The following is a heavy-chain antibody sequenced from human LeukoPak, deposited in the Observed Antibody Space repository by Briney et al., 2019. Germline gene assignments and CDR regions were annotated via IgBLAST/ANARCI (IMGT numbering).Heavy chain of an antibody. J-gene: IGHJ5*02. Sequence: SQTLSLTCAVSGGSISSGGYSWSWIRQPPGKGLECIGYIYHSGSTYYNPSLKSRVNISVDRSKNQFSLKLSSVTAADTAVYYCARGGIVVVPAAAIRFLEWLPGGWFDPWGQGTLVTVSS. V-gene: IGHV4-30-2*01. CDR3: ARGGIVVVPAAAIRFLEWLPGGWFDP. D-gene: IGHD2-2*01. CDR2: IYHSGST. CDR1: GGSISSGGYS.